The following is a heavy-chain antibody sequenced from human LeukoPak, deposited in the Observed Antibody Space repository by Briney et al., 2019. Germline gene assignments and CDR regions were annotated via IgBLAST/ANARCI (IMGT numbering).Heavy chain of an antibody. J-gene: IGHJ3*02. Sequence: GGSLRLSCAASGFTFSNYSMNWVRQAPGQGLEWGSCISGSSVYRYYADSVKGRFTISRDNAKNSLYLQMNSLRAEDTAVYYCARVSVAGSVIDAFDMWGQGTMVTVSS. V-gene: IGHV3-21*01. CDR2: ISGSSVYR. CDR3: ARVSVAGSVIDAFDM. CDR1: GFTFSNYS. D-gene: IGHD6-19*01.